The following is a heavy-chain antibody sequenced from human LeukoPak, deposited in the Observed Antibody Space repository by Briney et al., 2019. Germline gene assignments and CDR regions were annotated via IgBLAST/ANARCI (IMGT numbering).Heavy chain of an antibody. V-gene: IGHV4-4*07. CDR1: GGSISSYY. J-gene: IGHJ4*02. Sequence: PSETLSLTCTVSGGSISSYYWSWIRQPAGEGLEWIGRIYASGSSNYNPSLKSRVTMSVDTTKNQFSLKLSSVTAADTAVYYCARGPTKNYFDSWGQGTVVTVSS. CDR3: ARGPTKNYFDS. CDR2: IYASGSS.